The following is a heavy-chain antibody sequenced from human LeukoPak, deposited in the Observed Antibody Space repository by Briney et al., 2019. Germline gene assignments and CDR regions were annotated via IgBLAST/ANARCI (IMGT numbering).Heavy chain of an antibody. J-gene: IGHJ4*02. CDR3: ARSTMVAPLDY. D-gene: IGHD3-10*01. CDR2: ISYDGSNK. Sequence: GGSLRLSWAASGFTFSSYAMHWVRQAPGKGLEWVAVISYDGSNKYYAVSVKGRFTISRDNSKNTLYLQMNSLRAEDTAVYYCARSTMVAPLDYWGQGTLVTVSS. CDR1: GFTFSSYA. V-gene: IGHV3-30-3*01.